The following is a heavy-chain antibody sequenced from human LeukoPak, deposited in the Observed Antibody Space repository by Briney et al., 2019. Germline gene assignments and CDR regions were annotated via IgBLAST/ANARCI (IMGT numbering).Heavy chain of an antibody. V-gene: IGHV3-23*01. J-gene: IGHJ4*02. Sequence: GGSLRLSCAASGFTFSSYGMSWVRQAPGKGLEWVSVISGSGGSTYYADSVKGRFAISRDNSKNTVYPQVNSLRAEDTAVYYCAKDSDSSGSIGPSYFDYWGRGTLVTVSS. CDR2: ISGSGGST. CDR1: GFTFSSYG. CDR3: AKDSDSSGSIGPSYFDY. D-gene: IGHD3-22*01.